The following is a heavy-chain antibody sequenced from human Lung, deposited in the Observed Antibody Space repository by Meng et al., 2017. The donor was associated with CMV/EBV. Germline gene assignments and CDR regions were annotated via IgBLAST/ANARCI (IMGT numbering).Heavy chain of an antibody. CDR3: ASQDIVVVPAAIRNYYYYGMDG. Sequence: GESLKISCAASGFTFSSYGMHWVRQAPGKGLEWVAFIRYDGSNKYYADSVKGRFTISRDNSKNTLYLQMNSLRAEDTAVYYCASQDIVVVPAAIRNYYYYGMDGWGQGXTVTVSS. J-gene: IGHJ6*02. CDR1: GFTFSSYG. CDR2: IRYDGSNK. D-gene: IGHD2-2*02. V-gene: IGHV3-30*02.